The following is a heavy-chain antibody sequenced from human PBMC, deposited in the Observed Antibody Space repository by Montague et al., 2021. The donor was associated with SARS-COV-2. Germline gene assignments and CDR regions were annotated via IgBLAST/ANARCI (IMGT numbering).Heavy chain of an antibody. V-gene: IGHV3-23*01. CDR1: GFIFTNYG. J-gene: IGHJ5*02. CDR2: ISGFGGGT. Sequence: SLRLSCAASGFIFTNYGMNWVRRAPGKGLESVAGISGFGGGTYYSDSVKGRFTISRATSNSTLFLQMDGLRAEDTAIYYCAKSFSGTGYWFDIWGQGTLVTVSS. D-gene: IGHD1-14*01. CDR3: AKSFSGTGYWFDI.